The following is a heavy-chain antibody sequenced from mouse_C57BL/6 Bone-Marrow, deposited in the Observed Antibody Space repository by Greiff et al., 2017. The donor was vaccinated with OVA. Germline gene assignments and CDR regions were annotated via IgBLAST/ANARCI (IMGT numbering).Heavy chain of an antibody. CDR1: GYTFTSYW. V-gene: IGHV1-69*01. CDR3: ARGGDD. CDR2: IDPSDSYT. Sequence: QVQLQQPGAELVMPGASVKLSCKASGYTFTSYWMHWVKQRPGQGLEWIGEIDPSDSYTNYNQKFKGKSTLTVDKSSSTAYMQLSSLTSEDSAVYYCARGGDDWGKGTTLTVAS. J-gene: IGHJ2*01.